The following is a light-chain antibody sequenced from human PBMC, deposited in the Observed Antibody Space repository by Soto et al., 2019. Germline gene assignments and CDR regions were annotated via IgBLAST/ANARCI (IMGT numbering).Light chain of an antibody. CDR2: GAS. Sequence: EIVLTQSPGTLSLSPGERATLSCRASQSVSSNYLVWYQQKPGQAPRLLIYGASSRATGIPDRFSASGSGTDFTLTISRLEPEDFAVYYCQQYNNWPPITFGQGTRLEIK. CDR3: QQYNNWPPIT. V-gene: IGKV3-20*01. CDR1: QSVSSNY. J-gene: IGKJ5*01.